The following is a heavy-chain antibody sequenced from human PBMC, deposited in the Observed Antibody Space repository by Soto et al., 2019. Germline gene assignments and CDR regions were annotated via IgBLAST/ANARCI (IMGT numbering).Heavy chain of an antibody. CDR1: GFTFSSYS. CDR3: ASYSSRGGSGRAD. J-gene: IGHJ4*02. D-gene: IGHD3-10*01. V-gene: IGHV3-48*01. CDR2: ISSSSSTI. Sequence: GGSLRLSCAASGFTFSSYSMNWVRQAPGKGLEWVSYISSSSSTIYYADSVKGRFTISRDNAKNSLYLQMNSLRAEDTAVYYCASYSSRGGSGRADWGQGTLVTVSS.